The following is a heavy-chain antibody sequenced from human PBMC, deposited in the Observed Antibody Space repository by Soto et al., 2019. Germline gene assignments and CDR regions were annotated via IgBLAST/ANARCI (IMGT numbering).Heavy chain of an antibody. D-gene: IGHD3-22*01. CDR3: ARANSFDSSGPFDY. J-gene: IGHJ4*02. CDR1: GGSISSGAYY. CDR2: IYYSGST. Sequence: QVQLQESGPGLVKPSQTLSLTCTVSGGSISSGAYYWSWIRQHPGKGLEWIGYIYYSGSTYYNPSLESRVTLSVDTSRNQFSLKVSSVTAADTAVYYCARANSFDSSGPFDYWGPGTLVTVSS. V-gene: IGHV4-31*03.